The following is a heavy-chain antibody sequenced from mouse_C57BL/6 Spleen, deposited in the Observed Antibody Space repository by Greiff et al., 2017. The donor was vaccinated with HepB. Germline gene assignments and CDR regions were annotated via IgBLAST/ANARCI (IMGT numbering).Heavy chain of an antibody. CDR1: GYSITSGYY. V-gene: IGHV3-6*01. Sequence: VQLKQSGPGLVKPSQSLSLTCSVTGYSITSGYYWNWIRQFPGNKLEWMGYISYDGSNNYNPSLKNRISITRDTSKNQFFLKLNSVTTEDTATYYCARDRGNWAWFAYWGQGTLVTVSA. CDR3: ARDRGNWAWFAY. D-gene: IGHD4-1*01. CDR2: ISYDGSN. J-gene: IGHJ3*01.